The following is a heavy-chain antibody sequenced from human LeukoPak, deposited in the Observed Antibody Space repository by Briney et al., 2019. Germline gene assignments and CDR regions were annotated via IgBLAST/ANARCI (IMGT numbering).Heavy chain of an antibody. CDR1: GGSISSYY. D-gene: IGHD2-21*02. CDR2: IYYSGST. CDR3: ARAVVTAIGGAFDI. V-gene: IGHV4-59*01. Sequence: SETLSLTCTVSGGSISSYYWSWIRQPPGQGLEWIGYIYYSGSTNYNPSLKSRVTISVDTSKNQFSLKLSSVTAADTAVYYCARAVVTAIGGAFDIWGQGTMVTVSS. J-gene: IGHJ3*02.